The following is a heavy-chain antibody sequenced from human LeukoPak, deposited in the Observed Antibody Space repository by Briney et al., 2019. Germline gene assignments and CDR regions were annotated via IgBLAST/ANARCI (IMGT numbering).Heavy chain of an antibody. V-gene: IGHV3-30*02. CDR1: GFTFSSYG. Sequence: GGSLRLSCAASGFTFSSYGMHWVRQAPGKGLEWVAFIRYDGSNKYYADSVKGRFTISRDNSENTLYLQMNSLRAEDTAVYYCAKDRDDLIYFDYWGQGTLVTVSS. CDR3: AKDRDDLIYFDY. D-gene: IGHD3-3*01. J-gene: IGHJ4*02. CDR2: IRYDGSNK.